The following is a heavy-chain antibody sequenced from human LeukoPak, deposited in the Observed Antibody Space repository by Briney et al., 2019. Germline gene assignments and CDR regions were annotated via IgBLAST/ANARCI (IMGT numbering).Heavy chain of an antibody. CDR3: AIVRYCSSSSCPPYYFDD. D-gene: IGHD2-2*01. V-gene: IGHV3-7*01. Sequence: GGSQRLSCAASGFTFSSYWMSWVRQAPGKGLEWVANIKQDGSEKYYVDSVKGRITISRDNAKNSLYLQMNSLRAEDTAVYYCAIVRYCSSSSCPPYYFDDWGQGTLVTVSS. CDR1: GFTFSSYW. CDR2: IKQDGSEK. J-gene: IGHJ4*02.